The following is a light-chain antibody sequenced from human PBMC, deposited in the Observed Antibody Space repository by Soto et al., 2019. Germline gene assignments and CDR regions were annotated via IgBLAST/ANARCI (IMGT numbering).Light chain of an antibody. CDR3: QQYNNWPIT. CDR2: GAS. J-gene: IGKJ5*01. V-gene: IGKV3-15*01. CDR1: QSVGGD. Sequence: IVVLQSPATLSVSPGEGATVSCRASQSVGGDLAWYQQQQPGQAPRLLISGASTRATGIPARFSGSGSGTEFTLTISSLQSEDFAVYYCQQYNNWPITFGQGTRLEIK.